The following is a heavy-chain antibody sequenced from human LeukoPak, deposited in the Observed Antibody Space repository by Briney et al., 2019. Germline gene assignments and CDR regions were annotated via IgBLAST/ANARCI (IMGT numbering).Heavy chain of an antibody. J-gene: IGHJ4*02. CDR3: ARGRGRDGKHPWLVS. CDR1: GDSIGSYY. V-gene: IGHV4-59*01. D-gene: IGHD3-16*01. CDR2: IFYSGST. Sequence: KTSETLSLTCSVSGDSIGSYYWTRIRQSPGKGLEWIGYIFYSGSTNYSPSLKSRVTISVDTSNNQFSLQLRSVNAADTALYYCARGRGRDGKHPWLVSWGEGALVTVSS.